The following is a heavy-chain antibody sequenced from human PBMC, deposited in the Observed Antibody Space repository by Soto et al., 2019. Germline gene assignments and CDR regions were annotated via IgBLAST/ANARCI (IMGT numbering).Heavy chain of an antibody. D-gene: IGHD3-10*01. V-gene: IGHV3-74*01. CDR3: ASALIAGRNY. CDR1: GFTFSSYW. CDR2: INNDGTIT. J-gene: IGHJ4*02. Sequence: EVQLVESGGGLVQPGGSLRLSCAASGFTFSSYWMHWVRQAPGKGLVWVSDINNDGTITRYADSVKGRFTISRDNAKNTVYLQMNSLSAEDTAVYYCASALIAGRNYWGQGALVPVSS.